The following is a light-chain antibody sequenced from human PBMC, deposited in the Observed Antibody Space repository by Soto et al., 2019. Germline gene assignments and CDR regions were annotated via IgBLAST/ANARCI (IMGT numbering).Light chain of an antibody. J-gene: IGLJ2*01. CDR3: CCFAGSNTYI. CDR1: TSDVGGYDR. CDR2: EVT. V-gene: IGLV2-14*01. Sequence: QSALTQPASVTGSPGQSITISCTGTTSDVGGYDRVSWFQQYPGTAPKLMIYEVTNRPSGVSDRFSGSKSVNTASLTISGLQPEDEADYYCCCFAGSNTYIFGGGTKLTVL.